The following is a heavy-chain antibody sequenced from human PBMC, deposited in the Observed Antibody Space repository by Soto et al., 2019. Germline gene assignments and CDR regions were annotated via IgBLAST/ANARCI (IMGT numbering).Heavy chain of an antibody. J-gene: IGHJ3*02. D-gene: IGHD2-15*01. Sequence: QVQLVESGGGVVQPGRSLRLSCAASGFTFSSYAMHWVRQAPGKGLEWVAVISYDGSNKYYADSVKGRFTISRDNSKNTLYLQMNSLRAEDTAVYYCARGPRVSGYCSGGSCYTSFFGAFDIWGQGTMVTVSS. CDR3: ARGPRVSGYCSGGSCYTSFFGAFDI. CDR2: ISYDGSNK. V-gene: IGHV3-30-3*01. CDR1: GFTFSSYA.